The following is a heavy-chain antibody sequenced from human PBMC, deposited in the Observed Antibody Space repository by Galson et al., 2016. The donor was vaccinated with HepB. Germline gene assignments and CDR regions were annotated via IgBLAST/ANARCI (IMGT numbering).Heavy chain of an antibody. Sequence: SLRLSCAASGLTFSTCDMTWVRQAPGKGLEWVSSIGTDEYTYYADSVKGRVTISRDNSKNTLYLQMNSLRAEDTAVYYCAILKLGTLFDPWGQGTLATVSP. CDR3: AILKLGTLFDP. V-gene: IGHV3-23*01. D-gene: IGHD3-16*01. CDR1: GLTFSTCD. J-gene: IGHJ5*02. CDR2: IGTDEYT.